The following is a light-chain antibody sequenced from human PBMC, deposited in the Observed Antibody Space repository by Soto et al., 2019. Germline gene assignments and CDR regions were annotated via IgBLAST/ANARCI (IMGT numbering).Light chain of an antibody. J-gene: IGLJ3*02. CDR3: ATWDSSLNGGV. CDR2: RNN. Sequence: QSVLTQPPSVSGTPGQRVTISCSGSSSNIGSDYVYWFQQLPGTAPKVLIYRNNQRPSGVPERFSGSKSGTSASLAISGLRSEDEADYYCATWDSSLNGGVFGGGTKLTVL. V-gene: IGLV1-47*01. CDR1: SSNIGSDY.